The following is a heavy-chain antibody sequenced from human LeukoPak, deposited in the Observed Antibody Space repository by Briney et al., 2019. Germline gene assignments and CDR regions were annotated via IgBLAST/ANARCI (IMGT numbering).Heavy chain of an antibody. V-gene: IGHV3-30*18. J-gene: IGHJ4*02. CDR1: GFTFSSYG. CDR3: AKKSLWSGPFDY. CDR2: ISYDGSNK. D-gene: IGHD3-3*01. Sequence: GGSLRLSCAASGFTFSSYGMHWVRQAPGKGLEWVAVISYDGSNKFYADSVEGRFTISRDNSKNTLFLQMNSLRAEDTAVYFCAKKSLWSGPFDYWGQGTLVTVFS.